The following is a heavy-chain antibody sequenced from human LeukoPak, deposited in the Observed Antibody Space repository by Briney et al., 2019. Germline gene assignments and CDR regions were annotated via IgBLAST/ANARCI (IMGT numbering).Heavy chain of an antibody. CDR1: GFTFSSYA. CDR3: AKGSYYDSSGSFYFDY. D-gene: IGHD3-22*01. J-gene: IGHJ4*02. V-gene: IGHV3-23*01. Sequence: GGSLRLSCAASGFTFSSYAMSWVRQAPGEGLEWVSGISGSGDNTYYADSVKGRFTISRDNSKNTLHVQVNSLGTEDTAAYYCAKGSYYDSSGSFYFDYWGQGTLVTVSS. CDR2: ISGSGDNT.